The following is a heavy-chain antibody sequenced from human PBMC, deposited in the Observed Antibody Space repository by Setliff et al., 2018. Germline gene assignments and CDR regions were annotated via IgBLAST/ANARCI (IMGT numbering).Heavy chain of an antibody. Sequence: PGGSLRLSCAASGFTFSDYYMSWIRQAPGKGLEWVSYITSSGTTTFYTDSVKGRFAISRDNARNSLYLQMNSLRAEDTAVYFCAKSPVAYCSGAVCYPFDFWGQGTLVTVSS. D-gene: IGHD2-8*02. CDR1: GFTFSDYY. V-gene: IGHV3-11*01. CDR2: ITSSGTTT. CDR3: AKSPVAYCSGAVCYPFDF. J-gene: IGHJ4*02.